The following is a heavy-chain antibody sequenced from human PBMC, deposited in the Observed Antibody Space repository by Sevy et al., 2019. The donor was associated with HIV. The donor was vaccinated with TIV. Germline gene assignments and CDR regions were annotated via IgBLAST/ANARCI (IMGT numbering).Heavy chain of an antibody. J-gene: IGHJ4*02. CDR2: ISHDGRNHK. D-gene: IGHD3-10*01. V-gene: IGHV3-33*08. CDR1: GFTFGEYG. CDR3: ARDRGEILRSAFKS. Sequence: GGSLSLSCAASGFTFGEYGMHWVRQPPGKGLEWVAVISHDGRNHKYNADFVKGRFTISRDNSKNMVYLQMNSLRVEDTAIYYCARDRGEILRSAFKSWGQGTLVTVSS.